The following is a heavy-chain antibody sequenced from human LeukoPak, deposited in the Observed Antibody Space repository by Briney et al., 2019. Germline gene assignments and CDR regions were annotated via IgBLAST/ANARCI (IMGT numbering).Heavy chain of an antibody. CDR1: AGCLTSYY. Sequence: SETLSLTCTVSAGCLTSYYGSWFRQSPGKGLESIGSIYYSGSTNYNPSLKSRVTISVDTSKNQFSLKLSSVTAADTAVYYCARDLGQSLPAVMAWAYWGQGTLVTVSS. V-gene: IGHV4-59*01. CDR3: ARDLGQSLPAVMAWAY. CDR2: IYYSGST. D-gene: IGHD2-8*01. J-gene: IGHJ4*02.